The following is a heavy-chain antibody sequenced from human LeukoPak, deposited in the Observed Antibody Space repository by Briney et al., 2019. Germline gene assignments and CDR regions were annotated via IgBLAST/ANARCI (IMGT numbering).Heavy chain of an antibody. CDR2: ISSSSGYI. D-gene: IGHD3-10*02. CDR1: GFTFSNYS. CDR3: AELGITMIGGV. Sequence: GGSLRLSCAASGFTFSNYSMNWVRQAPGKGLEWVSSISSSSGYISYADSVKDRFTISRDNAKNSLYLQMNSLRAEDTAVYYCAELGITMIGGVWGKGTTVTISS. J-gene: IGHJ6*04. V-gene: IGHV3-21*01.